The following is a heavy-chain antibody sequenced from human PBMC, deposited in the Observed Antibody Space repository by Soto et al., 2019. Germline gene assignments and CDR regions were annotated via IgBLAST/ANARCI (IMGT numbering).Heavy chain of an antibody. D-gene: IGHD4-17*01. J-gene: IGHJ5*02. CDR2: IFSNDEK. CDR3: ARIPNDYGDYGDWFDP. CDR1: WFSLSNARMG. V-gene: IGHV2-26*01. Sequence: SGPTLVNPPETPTLTRTVSWFSLSNARMGVSWIRQPPGKALEWLAHIFSNDEKSYSTSLKSRLTISKDTSKSQVVLTMTNMDPVDTATYYCARIPNDYGDYGDWFDPWGQGTLVTVSS.